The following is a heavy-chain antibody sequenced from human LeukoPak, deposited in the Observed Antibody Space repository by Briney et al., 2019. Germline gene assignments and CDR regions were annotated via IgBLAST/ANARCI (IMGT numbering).Heavy chain of an antibody. D-gene: IGHD2/OR15-2a*01. CDR3: VGSIY. CDR1: GFTFSSYA. V-gene: IGHV3-7*01. J-gene: IGHJ4*02. CDR2: IKGDGSEK. Sequence: PGGSLRLSCAASGFTFSSYAMSWVRQAPGKGLEWVANIKGDGSEKYYVDSVKGRFTISRDNARNSVFLQMNSLRAEDTAVYFCVGSIYWGQGTLVTVSS.